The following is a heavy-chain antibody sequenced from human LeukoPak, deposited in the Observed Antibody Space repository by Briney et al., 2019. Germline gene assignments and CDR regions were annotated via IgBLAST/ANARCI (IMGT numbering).Heavy chain of an antibody. CDR3: ASPPRGPGYYFDY. J-gene: IGHJ4*02. Sequence: SETLSLTCTVSGCSISSSNYYWGCIRQPPGKGLKWGGSIYYSGRTYYNPSLKNRVTISVDTSKNQFSLKLSSVTAADTAVYYCASPPRGPGYYFDYWGQGTLVTVSS. V-gene: IGHV4-39*01. D-gene: IGHD6-13*01. CDR1: GCSISSSNYY. CDR2: IYYSGRT.